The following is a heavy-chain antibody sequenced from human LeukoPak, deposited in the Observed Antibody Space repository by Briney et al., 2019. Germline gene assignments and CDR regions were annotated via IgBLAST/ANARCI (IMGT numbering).Heavy chain of an antibody. V-gene: IGHV4-34*01. D-gene: IGHD2-2*01. CDR2: INHSGST. CDR1: GGSFSGYY. Sequence: SETLSLTCAVYGGSFSGYYWSWIRQPPRKGLEWIGEINHSGSTNYNPSLKSRVTISVDTSKNQFSLKLSSVTAADTAVYYCARGRKYCSSTSCYYYYGMDVWGQGTTVTVSS. J-gene: IGHJ6*02. CDR3: ARGRKYCSSTSCYYYYGMDV.